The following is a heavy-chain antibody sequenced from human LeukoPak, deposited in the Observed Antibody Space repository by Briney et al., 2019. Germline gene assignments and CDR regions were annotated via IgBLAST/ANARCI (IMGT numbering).Heavy chain of an antibody. J-gene: IGHJ4*02. D-gene: IGHD4-11*01. CDR1: GNSISSYY. CDR2: IYTSGST. Sequence: SETLSLTCTGSGNSISSYYWRWIRQPAGKGLEWIGRIYTSGSTNYNPSLKSRVTISVDTSKNQFSLNLSSVTAADTAFYYCARETTRLARCFDYWGQGTLVTVSS. CDR3: ARETTRLARCFDY. V-gene: IGHV4-4*07.